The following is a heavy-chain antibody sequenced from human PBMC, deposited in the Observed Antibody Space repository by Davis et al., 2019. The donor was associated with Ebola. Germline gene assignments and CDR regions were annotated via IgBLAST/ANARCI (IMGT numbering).Heavy chain of an antibody. CDR3: ARTLWFRDPVDY. D-gene: IGHD3-10*01. J-gene: IGHJ4*02. Sequence: GESLKISCAASGFTFSSYWMSWVRQAPGKELEWVANIKQDGSEKYYVDSVKGRFTISRDNAKNSLYLQMNSLRAEDTAVYYCARTLWFRDPVDYWGQGTLVTVSS. CDR1: GFTFSSYW. V-gene: IGHV3-7*01. CDR2: IKQDGSEK.